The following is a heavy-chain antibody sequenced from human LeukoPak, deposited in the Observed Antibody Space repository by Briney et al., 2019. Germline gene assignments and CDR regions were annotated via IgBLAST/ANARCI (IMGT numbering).Heavy chain of an antibody. CDR1: GGSISNFY. Sequence: MSSETLSLTCTVSGGSISNFYWNWIRQPAGKGLEWIGRIYTSGSTNYNPSLKSRVTMSADTSKYQFSLKLSSVTAADTAVYYCAREPLDSPFDYWGQGTLVTVSS. CDR3: AREPLDSPFDY. J-gene: IGHJ4*02. CDR2: IYTSGST. D-gene: IGHD1-1*01. V-gene: IGHV4-4*07.